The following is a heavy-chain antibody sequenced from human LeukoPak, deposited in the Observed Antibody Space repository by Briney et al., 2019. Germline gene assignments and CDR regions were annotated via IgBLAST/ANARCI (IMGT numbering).Heavy chain of an antibody. V-gene: IGHV4-39*01. J-gene: IGHJ6*03. D-gene: IGHD2-2*01. CDR1: GGSISSSSYY. CDR3: ARTLVVPAAIPYYYYYYMDV. Sequence: KPSETLSLTCTFSGGSISSSSYYWGWIRQPPGKGLEWIGSIYYSGSTYYNPSLKSRVTISVDTSKNQFSLKLSSVTAADTAVYYCARTLVVPAAIPYYYYYYMDVWGKGTTVTVSS. CDR2: IYYSGST.